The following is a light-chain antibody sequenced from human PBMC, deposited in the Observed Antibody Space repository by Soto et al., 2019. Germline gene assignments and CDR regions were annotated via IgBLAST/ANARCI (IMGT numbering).Light chain of an antibody. CDR2: GAS. Sequence: IVMTQSPATLSVSPGERATLSCRASQSVSSNLAWYQKKPGQAPRLLIYGASTRSTGIPARFSGSGSGTEFTLTISSLQSEDFAVYYCQQYNNWPGTFGPGTKVDIK. J-gene: IGKJ3*01. CDR1: QSVSSN. V-gene: IGKV3D-15*01. CDR3: QQYNNWPGT.